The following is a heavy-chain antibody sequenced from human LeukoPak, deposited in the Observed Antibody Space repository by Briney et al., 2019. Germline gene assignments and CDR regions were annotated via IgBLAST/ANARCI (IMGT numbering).Heavy chain of an antibody. CDR1: EFTFSTYS. CDR3: ARDGDDAFDI. J-gene: IGHJ3*02. CDR2: ISSSGGYR. V-gene: IGHV3-21*01. Sequence: PGGSLRLSCAASEFTFSTYSMNWVRQAPGKGLEWVSSISSSGGYRYYADSVKGRFTISRDNAKNSLFLQMNSLRAEDTAVYYCARDGDDAFDIWGQGTMVTVSS. D-gene: IGHD7-27*01.